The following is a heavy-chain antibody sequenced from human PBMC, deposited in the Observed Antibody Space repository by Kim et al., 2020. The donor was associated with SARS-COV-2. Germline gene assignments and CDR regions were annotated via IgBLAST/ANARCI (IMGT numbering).Heavy chain of an antibody. CDR3: ARGAYGGGTNWNGIEY. CDR1: GGSISDGGYH. D-gene: IGHD1-20*01. CDR2: IHHSGST. Sequence: SETLSLTCSGSGGSISDGGYHWSWLRQHPGVGLEWIGYIHHSGSTYYNPSLRSRITISVDTSKSQFSLRLTSVTAADTAVYYCARGAYGGGTNWNGIEYWGQGALVTVSS. V-gene: IGHV4-31*02. J-gene: IGHJ4*02.